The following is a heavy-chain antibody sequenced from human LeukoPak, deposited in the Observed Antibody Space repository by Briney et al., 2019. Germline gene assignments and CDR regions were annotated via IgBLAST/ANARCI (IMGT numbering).Heavy chain of an antibody. J-gene: IGHJ4*02. Sequence: GRSLRLSCVASGCMFSVYGMHWVRQAPGKGLEWVAVIWNDGSNKYYADSVKGRFTISRDNSKNTLYLQMNSLRAEDTAVYSCARASGPFDYWGQGTLVTVSS. CDR2: IWNDGSNK. CDR3: ARASGPFDY. D-gene: IGHD3-10*01. CDR1: GCMFSVYG. V-gene: IGHV3-33*01.